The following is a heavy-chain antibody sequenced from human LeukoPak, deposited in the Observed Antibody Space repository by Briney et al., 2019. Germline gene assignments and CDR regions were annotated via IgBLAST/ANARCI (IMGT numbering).Heavy chain of an antibody. CDR2: IIPIFSTA. Sequence: GASVKVSCKASGGTFSSYAISLVRQAPGQGLEWMGGIIPIFSTAKYAQKFQGRVTITADESTSTAYMELSSLRSEDTAVYYCARDRGIAARLDYYLDVWGKGTTVTVSS. CDR1: GGTFSSYA. J-gene: IGHJ6*03. V-gene: IGHV1-69*01. CDR3: ARDRGIAARLDYYLDV. D-gene: IGHD6-6*01.